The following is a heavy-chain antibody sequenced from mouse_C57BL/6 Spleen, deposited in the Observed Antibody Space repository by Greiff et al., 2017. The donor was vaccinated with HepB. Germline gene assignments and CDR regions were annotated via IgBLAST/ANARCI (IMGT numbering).Heavy chain of an antibody. Sequence: QVQLQQPGAELVKPGASVKMSCKASGYTFTSYWITWVKQRPGQGLEWIGDIYPGSGSTNYNEKFKSKATLTVDTSSSTAYMQLSSLTSEDSAVYYCARVDGYYTGGYAMDYWGQGTSVTVSS. CDR1: GYTFTSYW. D-gene: IGHD2-3*01. CDR3: ARVDGYYTGGYAMDY. J-gene: IGHJ4*01. CDR2: IYPGSGST. V-gene: IGHV1-55*01.